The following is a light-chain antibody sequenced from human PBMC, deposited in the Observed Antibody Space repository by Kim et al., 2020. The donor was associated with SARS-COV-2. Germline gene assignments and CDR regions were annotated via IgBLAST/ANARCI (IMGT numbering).Light chain of an antibody. J-gene: IGLJ1*01. Sequence: GPPDTLSGTGTSGNIGGSNLFAGNHQHPGKVPKVMIYEVTRRPSGVSNRFSGSKSGNPASLTIAGLQAEDEADYYCWSYVDLSTYVFGTGTKFT. CDR2: EVT. CDR1: SGNIGGSNL. V-gene: IGLV2-23*02. CDR3: WSYVDLSTYV.